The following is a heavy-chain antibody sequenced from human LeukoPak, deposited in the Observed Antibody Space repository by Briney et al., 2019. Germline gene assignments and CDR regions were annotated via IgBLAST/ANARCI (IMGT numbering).Heavy chain of an antibody. V-gene: IGHV4-31*03. CDR3: ATCSTSCSSYFDY. D-gene: IGHD2-2*01. CDR1: GGSISGGGYY. Sequence: SETLSLTCTVSGGSISGGGYYWSWIRQHPGKGLEWIGYIYYSGSTYYNPSLKSRVTISVDTSKNQFSLKLSSVTAADTAVYYCATCSTSCSSYFDYWGQGTLVTVSS. CDR2: IYYSGST. J-gene: IGHJ4*02.